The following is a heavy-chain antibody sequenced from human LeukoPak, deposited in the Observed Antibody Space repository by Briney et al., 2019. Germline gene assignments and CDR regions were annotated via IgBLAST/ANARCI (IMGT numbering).Heavy chain of an antibody. J-gene: IGHJ4*02. CDR3: ARAYSYYYDSSGYWDY. CDR2: ISSSGSTI. V-gene: IGHV3-11*01. D-gene: IGHD3-22*01. Sequence: PGGSLRLSCAASGFTFSDYYMSWIRQAPGKGLEWVSHISSSGSTIYYADSVKGRFTISRDNAKNSLYLQMNSLRAEDTAVYYCARAYSYYYDSSGYWDYWGQGTLVTVSS. CDR1: GFTFSDYY.